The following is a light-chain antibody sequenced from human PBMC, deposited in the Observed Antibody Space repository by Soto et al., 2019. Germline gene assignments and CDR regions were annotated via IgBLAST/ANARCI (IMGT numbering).Light chain of an antibody. J-gene: IGKJ1*01. Sequence: EIVLTQSPGTLSLSPGERATLSCRASQSVSGSFLAWYQQRLGQAARLLIYDSSSRATSIPDRFSCSGSGTDFTLTISRLEPEDIAVYYCQHHSSGPWTFGQGTKVEVK. CDR1: QSVSGSF. CDR3: QHHSSGPWT. V-gene: IGKV3-20*01. CDR2: DSS.